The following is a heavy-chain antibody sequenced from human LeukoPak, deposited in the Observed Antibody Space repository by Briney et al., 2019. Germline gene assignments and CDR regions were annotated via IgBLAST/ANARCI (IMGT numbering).Heavy chain of an antibody. V-gene: IGHV4-59*01. Sequence: NASESLSLTCTVSGGSISSYYWSWIRQPPGKGLEWIGYIYYSGSTNYNPSLKSRVTISVDTSKNQFSLKLSSVTAADTDVYYCARESPGSGRNNWGQGTLVTVSS. D-gene: IGHD3-10*01. CDR3: ARESPGSGRNN. CDR2: IYYSGST. CDR1: GGSISSYY. J-gene: IGHJ4*02.